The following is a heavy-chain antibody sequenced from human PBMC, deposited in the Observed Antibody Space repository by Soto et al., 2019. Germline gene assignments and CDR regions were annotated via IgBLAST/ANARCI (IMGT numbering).Heavy chain of an antibody. V-gene: IGHV3-30*18. Sequence: QVQLVESGGGVVQPGRSLRLSCAASGFTFSSYGMHWVRQAPGKGLEWVAVISYDGSDKYYADSLKDRFTISRDNSKNTLYLQMNSLRAEDTAVYYCAKDPVVLMVYTIPYFDYWGQGTLVTVSS. CDR1: GFTFSSYG. D-gene: IGHD2-8*01. J-gene: IGHJ4*02. CDR2: ISYDGSDK. CDR3: AKDPVVLMVYTIPYFDY.